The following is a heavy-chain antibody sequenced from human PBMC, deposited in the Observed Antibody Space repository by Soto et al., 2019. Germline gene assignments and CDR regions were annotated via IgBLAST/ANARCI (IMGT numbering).Heavy chain of an antibody. J-gene: IGHJ6*02. CDR1: GGTFSSYA. Sequence: GASVKVSCKASGGTFSSYAISWVRQAPGQGLEWMGGIIPIFGTANYAQKFQGRVTITADESTSTAYMELSSLRSEDTAVYYCATGGVRFLGVHYYYGMDVWGQGTTVTVSS. CDR2: IIPIFGTA. V-gene: IGHV1-69*13. CDR3: ATGGVRFLGVHYYYGMDV. D-gene: IGHD3-3*01.